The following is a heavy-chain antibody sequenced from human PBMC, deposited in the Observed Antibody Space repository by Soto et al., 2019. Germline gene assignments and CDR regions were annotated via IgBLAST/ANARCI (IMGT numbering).Heavy chain of an antibody. CDR1: GYSFTSYW. D-gene: IGHD3-9*01. V-gene: IGHV5-10-1*01. Sequence: PGESLKISCKGSGYSFTSYWISWVRQMPGKGLEWMGRIDPSDSYTSYSPSFQGHVTISADKSISTAYLQWSSLKASDTAMYYCARHGLWSPAYYDILTGYYYGMDVWGQGTTVTVSS. CDR2: IDPSDSYT. J-gene: IGHJ6*02. CDR3: ARHGLWSPAYYDILTGYYYGMDV.